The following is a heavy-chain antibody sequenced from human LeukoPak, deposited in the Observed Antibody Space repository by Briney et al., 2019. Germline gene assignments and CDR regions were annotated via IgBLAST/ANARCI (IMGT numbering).Heavy chain of an antibody. Sequence: GGSLRLSCAASGFTFSSYCMHWVRQARGKGLVWVSRINSDGSSTSYADSVKGRFTISRDNAKNTLYLQMTSLRAEDTAVYYCARAYSGYDNLDYWGQGTLVTVSS. CDR3: ARAYSGYDNLDY. CDR2: INSDGSST. D-gene: IGHD5-12*01. V-gene: IGHV3-74*01. J-gene: IGHJ4*02. CDR1: GFTFSSYC.